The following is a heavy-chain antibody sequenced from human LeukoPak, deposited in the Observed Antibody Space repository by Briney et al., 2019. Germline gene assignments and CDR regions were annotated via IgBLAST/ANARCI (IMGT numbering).Heavy chain of an antibody. V-gene: IGHV3-23*01. D-gene: IGHD5-12*01. CDR2: ISGSGGAT. Sequence: PGGSLRLSCAASGFTFTSYAMNWVRQAPGKGLEWVAAISGSGGATYYAGSVKGRFTISRDNSGNTVFLQMDSLRADDTAVYFCARNRPAGYAYGFELQHWGQGTLVTVSS. J-gene: IGHJ1*01. CDR3: ARNRPAGYAYGFELQH. CDR1: GFTFTSYA.